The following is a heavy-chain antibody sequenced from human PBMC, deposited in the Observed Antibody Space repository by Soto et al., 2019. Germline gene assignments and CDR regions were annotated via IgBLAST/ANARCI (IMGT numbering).Heavy chain of an antibody. Sequence: QVQLQESGPGLVKPSGTLSLTCAVSGGSISSSNWWSWVRQPPGKGLEWIGEIYHSGSTNYNPSIKSRVTLSVDKSKNRFSLKLSSVTAADTAVYYCARDWDYYDSSGYINWFDPWGQGTLVTVSS. D-gene: IGHD3-22*01. CDR1: GGSISSSNW. CDR3: ARDWDYYDSSGYINWFDP. CDR2: IYHSGST. J-gene: IGHJ5*02. V-gene: IGHV4-4*02.